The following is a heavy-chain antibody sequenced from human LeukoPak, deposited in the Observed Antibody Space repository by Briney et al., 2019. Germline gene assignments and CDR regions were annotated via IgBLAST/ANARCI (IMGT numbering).Heavy chain of an antibody. D-gene: IGHD3-9*01. Sequence: GTSVKVSCKASGFTFTSSAMQWVRQARGQRLEWIGWIVVGSGNTNYAQKFQERVTITRDMSTSTAYMELSSLRSEDTAVYYCAAAYYDILTGHFPSDYWGQGTLVTVSS. CDR3: AAAYYDILTGHFPSDY. CDR1: GFTFTSSA. CDR2: IVVGSGNT. J-gene: IGHJ4*02. V-gene: IGHV1-58*02.